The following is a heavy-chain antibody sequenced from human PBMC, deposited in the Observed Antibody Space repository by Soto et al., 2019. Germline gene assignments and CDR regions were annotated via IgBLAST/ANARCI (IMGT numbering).Heavy chain of an antibody. CDR3: AKDRGNGDTPNIYSYYGIEV. CDR1: GFSFSAYG. J-gene: IGHJ6*02. V-gene: IGHV3-23*01. Sequence: LRLSCAVSGFSFSAYGMSWVRQAPGKGLEWISFISGGGGTIYYADSVKGRFISSRDNSKSTLYLQMTSLSVDDTAVYYCAKDRGNGDTPNIYSYYGIEVWGQGTTVTVSS. D-gene: IGHD2-21*02. CDR2: ISGGGGTI.